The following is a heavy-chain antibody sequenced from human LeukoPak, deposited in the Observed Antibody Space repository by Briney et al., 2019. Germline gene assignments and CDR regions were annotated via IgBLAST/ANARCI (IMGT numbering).Heavy chain of an antibody. V-gene: IGHV1-69*04. CDR3: AREGRDGHLHTFDY. CDR1: GGTFSSYA. J-gene: IGHJ4*02. CDR2: IIPILGIA. D-gene: IGHD5-24*01. Sequence: GASVKVSCKASGGTFSSYAISWVRQAPGQGLEWMGRIIPILGIANYAQKFQGRVTITADKSTSTAYMELSSLRSEDTAVYYCAREGRDGHLHTFDYWGQGTLVTVSS.